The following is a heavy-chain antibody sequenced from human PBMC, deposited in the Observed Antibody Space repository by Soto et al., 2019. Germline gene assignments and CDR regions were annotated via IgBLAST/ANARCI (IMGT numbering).Heavy chain of an antibody. Sequence: SETLSLTCAVYGGSFSGYYWSWIRQPPGKGLEWIGEINHSGSTNYNPPLKSRVTISVDTSKNQFSLKLSSVTAADTAVYYCARFRSYQLLSRNNYYYYGMEVWGQGTTVTVSS. CDR3: ARFRSYQLLSRNNYYYYGMEV. CDR1: GGSFSGYY. D-gene: IGHD2-2*01. J-gene: IGHJ6*02. V-gene: IGHV4-34*01. CDR2: INHSGST.